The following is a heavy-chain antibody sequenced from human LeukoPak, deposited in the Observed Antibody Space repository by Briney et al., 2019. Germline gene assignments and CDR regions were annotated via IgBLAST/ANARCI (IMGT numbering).Heavy chain of an antibody. CDR3: ARWLGNGFDM. CDR1: GYSVSSNSY. J-gene: IGHJ3*02. D-gene: IGHD6-19*01. CDR2: IHHGGNT. Sequence: SETLSLTCIVSGYSVSSNSYWAWIRQSLGKGLEWIGSIHHGGNTYYNPSLMSRVSMSIDTSKNQCSLNLSSVTAADTAIFYCARWLGNGFDMWGQGTMVTVSS. V-gene: IGHV4-38-2*02.